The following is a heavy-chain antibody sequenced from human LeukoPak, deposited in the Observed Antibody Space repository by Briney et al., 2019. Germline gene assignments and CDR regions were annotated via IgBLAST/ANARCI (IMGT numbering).Heavy chain of an antibody. Sequence: ASVKVSCKASGYTFTAYYLHWVRQAPGQGLEWMGCINANSGGTDYVQKFRGRVTMTRDTSISTAYMELSGLTSDDTAVYYCAIELTGSFYFNNWGQGTLVTVSS. D-gene: IGHD2-8*02. J-gene: IGHJ4*02. CDR3: AIELTGSFYFNN. CDR2: INANSGGT. V-gene: IGHV1-2*02. CDR1: GYTFTAYY.